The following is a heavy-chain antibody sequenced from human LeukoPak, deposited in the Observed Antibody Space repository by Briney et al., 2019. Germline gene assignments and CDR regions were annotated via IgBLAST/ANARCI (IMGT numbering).Heavy chain of an antibody. Sequence: GPVKVPCKASGYTFTSYEINWVRQATGQGLEWMGWMNPNSGNTGYAQKFQGRVTMTRNSSISTAYMELSSLRSEDTAVYYCAREYGGSSRNWFDPWDQGTLVTVSS. J-gene: IGHJ5*02. D-gene: IGHD6-6*01. CDR2: MNPNSGNT. V-gene: IGHV1-8*01. CDR1: GYTFTSYE. CDR3: AREYGGSSRNWFDP.